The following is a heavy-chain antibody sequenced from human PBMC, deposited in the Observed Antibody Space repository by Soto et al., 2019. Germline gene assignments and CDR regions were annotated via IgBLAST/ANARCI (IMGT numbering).Heavy chain of an antibody. CDR3: VRGIDDILTGPYYYYGMDV. D-gene: IGHD3-9*01. CDR2: IYHIGST. Sequence: XETLALTFAVSGYSISSGYYWCWIRQPPGKGLEWIGSIYHIGSTYYNPSPKSRVTISVDTSKNQFSLELSSVTAADTAVYYCVRGIDDILTGPYYYYGMDVWGQGTTVTVPS. J-gene: IGHJ6*02. V-gene: IGHV4-38-2*01. CDR1: GYSISSGYY.